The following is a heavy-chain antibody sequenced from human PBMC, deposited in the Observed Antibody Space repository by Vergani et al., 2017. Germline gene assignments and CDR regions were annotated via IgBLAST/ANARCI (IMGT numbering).Heavy chain of an antibody. CDR3: TSGSWSTPDY. V-gene: IGHV3-73*01. J-gene: IGHJ4*02. CDR2: IRSKANSYAT. D-gene: IGHD3-3*01. CDR1: GFTFSSYG. Sequence: VQLVESGGGVVQPGRSLRLSCAASGFTFSSYGMHWVRQAPGKGLEWVGRIRSKANSYATAYAASVKGRFTISRDDSKNTAYLQMNSLKTEDTAVYYCTSGSWSTPDYWGQGTLVTVSS.